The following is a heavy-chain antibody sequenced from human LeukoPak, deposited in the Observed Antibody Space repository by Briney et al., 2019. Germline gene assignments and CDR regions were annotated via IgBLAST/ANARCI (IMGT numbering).Heavy chain of an antibody. CDR3: ARVSSGWYATPEHEFDY. J-gene: IGHJ4*02. CDR2: INHSGST. V-gene: IGHV4-34*01. CDR1: GGSFSGYY. Sequence: PSETLSLTCAVYGGSFSGYYWSWIRQPPGKGLEWIGEINHSGSTNYNPSLKSRVTISVDTSKNQFSLKLSSVNAADTAVYYCARVSSGWYATPEHEFDYWGQGTLVTVSS. D-gene: IGHD6-19*01.